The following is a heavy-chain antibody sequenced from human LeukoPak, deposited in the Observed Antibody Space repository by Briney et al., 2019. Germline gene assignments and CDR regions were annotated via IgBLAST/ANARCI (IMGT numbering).Heavy chain of an antibody. J-gene: IGHJ4*02. CDR1: GFTFDDYA. D-gene: IGHD3-9*01. Sequence: PGRSLRLSCAASGFTFDDYAMHWVRQAPGKGLEWVSGISWNSGSIGYADSVKGRFTISRDNSKNTLYLQVNSLRAEDTAVYYCAPSLRYFDWLLTDWDQGTLVTVSS. CDR3: APSLRYFDWLLTD. V-gene: IGHV3-9*01. CDR2: ISWNSGSI.